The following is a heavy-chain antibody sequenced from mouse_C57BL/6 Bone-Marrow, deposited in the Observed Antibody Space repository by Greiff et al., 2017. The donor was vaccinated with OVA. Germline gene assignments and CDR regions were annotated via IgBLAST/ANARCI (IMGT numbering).Heavy chain of an antibody. CDR3: TRSRVGKRGYAPYYFDY. D-gene: IGHD2-2*01. J-gene: IGHJ2*01. Sequence: VQLQQSGTVLARPGASVKMSCKTSGYTFTSYWMHWVKQRPGQGLEWIGAIYPGNSDTSYNQKFKGKAKLTAVTSASTAYMELSSLTNEDSAVYYCTRSRVGKRGYAPYYFDYWGQGTTLTVSS. CDR1: GYTFTSYW. V-gene: IGHV1-5*01. CDR2: IYPGNSDT.